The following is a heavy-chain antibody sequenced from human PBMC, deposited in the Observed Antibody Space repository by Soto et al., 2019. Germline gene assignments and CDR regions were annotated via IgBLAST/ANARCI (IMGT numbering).Heavy chain of an antibody. CDR3: ARGDDGDFYYYYYYMDV. CDR1: GGSISSYY. D-gene: IGHD4-17*01. CDR2: IYYSGST. V-gene: IGHV4-59*01. Sequence: SETLSLTCTVSGGSISSYYWSWIRQPPRKGLEWIGYIYYSGSTNYNPSLKSRVTISVDTSKNQFSLKLSSVTAADTAVYYCARGDDGDFYYYYYYMDVWGKGTTVTVSS. J-gene: IGHJ6*03.